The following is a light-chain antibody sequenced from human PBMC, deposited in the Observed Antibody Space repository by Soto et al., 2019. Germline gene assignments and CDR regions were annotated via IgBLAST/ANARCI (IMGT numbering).Light chain of an antibody. V-gene: IGLV3-9*01. CDR3: QVWDSGSVV. Sequence: NNIGRKNVPWHQVNPGQAPVLVIYRDSNRPSGIPERFSGSNSGNTATLAISGAQAGDDADYYCQVWDSGSVVFGGGTKLTVL. CDR2: RDS. CDR1: NIGRKN. J-gene: IGLJ3*02.